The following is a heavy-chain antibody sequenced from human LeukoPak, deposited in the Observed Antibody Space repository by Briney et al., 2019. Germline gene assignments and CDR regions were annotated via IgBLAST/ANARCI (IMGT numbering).Heavy chain of an antibody. J-gene: IGHJ4*02. CDR3: ARDGTSVWFGELFDY. CDR1: GFTFSSYS. V-gene: IGHV3-48*02. Sequence: PGGSLRLSCAASGFTFSSYSMNWVRQAPGEGLEWVSYISSSSSTIYYADSVKGRFTISRDNAKNSLYLQMNSLRDEDTAVYYCARDGTSVWFGELFDYWGQGTLVTVSS. CDR2: ISSSSSTI. D-gene: IGHD3-10*01.